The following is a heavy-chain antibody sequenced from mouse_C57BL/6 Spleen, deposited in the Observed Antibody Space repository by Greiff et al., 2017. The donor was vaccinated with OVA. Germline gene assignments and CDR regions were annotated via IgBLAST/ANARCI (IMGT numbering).Heavy chain of an antibody. J-gene: IGHJ2*01. Sequence: QVQLQQPGAELVKPGASVKLSCKASGYTFTSYWMHWVKQRPGQGLEWIGMIHPNSGSTNYNEKFKSKATLTVDKSSSTAYMQLSSLTSEDAAVYYCARDYGGYLDYWGQGTTLTVSS. CDR3: ARDYGGYLDY. CDR2: IHPNSGST. CDR1: GYTFTSYW. D-gene: IGHD1-1*01. V-gene: IGHV1-64*01.